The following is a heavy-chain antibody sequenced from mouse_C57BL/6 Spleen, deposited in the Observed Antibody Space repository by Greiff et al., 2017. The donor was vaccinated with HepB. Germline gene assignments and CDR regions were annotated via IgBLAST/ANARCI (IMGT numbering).Heavy chain of an antibody. V-gene: IGHV3-6*01. Sequence: EVKLVESGPGLVKPSQSLSLTCSVTGYSITSGYYWNWIRQFPGNKLEWMGYISYDGSNNYNPSLKNRISITRDTSKNQFFLKLNSVTTEDTATYYCARDKKDFDYWGQGTTLTVSS. J-gene: IGHJ2*01. CDR1: GYSITSGYY. CDR3: ARDKKDFDY. CDR2: ISYDGSN.